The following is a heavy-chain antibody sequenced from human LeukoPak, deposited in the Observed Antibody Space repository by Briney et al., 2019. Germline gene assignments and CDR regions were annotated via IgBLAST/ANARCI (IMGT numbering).Heavy chain of an antibody. CDR3: AGLSRSYCSSTGGSKYFDY. V-gene: IGHV3-23*01. Sequence: PGGSLRLSCAASGFTFTSYAMSWVRQAPGKGLEWVSGISINVNNTYYADSVNGRFTISRDNYNNTLFTQMNSLRAEATAVYYCAGLSRSYCSSTGGSKYFDYWGQGTLVTVSS. CDR1: GFTFTSYA. J-gene: IGHJ4*02. D-gene: IGHD2-2*01. CDR2: ISINVNNT.